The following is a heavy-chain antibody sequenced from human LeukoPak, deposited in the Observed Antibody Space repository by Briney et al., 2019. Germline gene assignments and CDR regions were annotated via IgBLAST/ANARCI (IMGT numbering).Heavy chain of an antibody. V-gene: IGHV3-21*01. J-gene: IGHJ6*02. Sequence: GGSLRLSCAASGFTFSSYSMNWVRQAPGKGLEWVSSISSSSSYIYYADSVKGRFTISRDNAKNSLYLQMNSLRAEDTAVHYCARYRCHCSSTSCLLYGMDVWGQGTTVTVSS. D-gene: IGHD2-2*01. CDR2: ISSSSSYI. CDR3: ARYRCHCSSTSCLLYGMDV. CDR1: GFTFSSYS.